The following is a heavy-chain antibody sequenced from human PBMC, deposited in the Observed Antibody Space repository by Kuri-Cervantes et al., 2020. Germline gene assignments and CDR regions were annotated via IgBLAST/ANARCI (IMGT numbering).Heavy chain of an antibody. J-gene: IGHJ5*02. D-gene: IGHD4-23*01. CDR2: IYYSGST. Sequence: GSLRLSCTVSGGSISSSSYYWGWIRQPPGKGLEWIGSIYYSGSTYYNPSLKSRVTISVDTSKNQFSLKLSSATAADTAVYYCARVFYNYGGNSVGDNWFDPWGQGTLVTVSS. CDR1: GGSISSSSYY. CDR3: ARVFYNYGGNSVGDNWFDP. V-gene: IGHV4-39*01.